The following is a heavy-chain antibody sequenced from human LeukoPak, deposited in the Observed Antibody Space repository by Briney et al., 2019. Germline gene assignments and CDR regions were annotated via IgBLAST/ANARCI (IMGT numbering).Heavy chain of an antibody. CDR3: ARYRNSGAYRSPFAI. Sequence: ASVKVSCKASGYISTDYYVHWGRHAPGQGREWMGWTHPNNGGTKYAVKCKGRVSMTRDTCISTVYMEASTLRSDNTAVYYCARYRNSGAYRSPFAIWGQGTLVTVSS. D-gene: IGHD1-26*01. V-gene: IGHV1-2*02. CDR2: THPNNGGT. CDR1: GYISTDYY. J-gene: IGHJ3*02.